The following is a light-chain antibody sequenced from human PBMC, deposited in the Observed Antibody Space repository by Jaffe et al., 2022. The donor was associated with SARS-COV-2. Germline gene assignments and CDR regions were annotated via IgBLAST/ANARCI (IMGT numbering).Light chain of an antibody. CDR3: QQYDSYPFS. Sequence: DIQMTQSPSTLSASVGDRVTITCRASQSISSWLAWYQQKPGKAPKLLIYKVSSLGSGVPSRFSGSGSGTEFTLTISSLQPDDFATYHCQQYDSYPFSFGPGTKVDIK. CDR1: QSISSW. CDR2: KVS. J-gene: IGKJ3*01. V-gene: IGKV1-5*03.